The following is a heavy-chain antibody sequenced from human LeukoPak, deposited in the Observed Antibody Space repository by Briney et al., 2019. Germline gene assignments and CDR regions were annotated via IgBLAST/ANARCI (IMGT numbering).Heavy chain of an antibody. CDR1: GFTFSSYE. J-gene: IGHJ4*02. D-gene: IGHD4-17*01. CDR3: AREAHGRDYFDY. CDR2: ISSSGSTI. V-gene: IGHV3-48*03. Sequence: PGGSLRLSCAASGFTFSSYEMNWVRQAPGKGLEWVSYISSSGSTIYYADSVKGRFTISRDNAKNSLYLQMNSLRAEDTAVYYCAREAHGRDYFDYWGQGTLVTVSS.